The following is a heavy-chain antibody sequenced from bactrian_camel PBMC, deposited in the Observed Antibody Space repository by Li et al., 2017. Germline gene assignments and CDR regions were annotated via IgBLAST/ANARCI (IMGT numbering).Heavy chain of an antibody. CDR3: AAGWSYGVGTLLRRHYDY. V-gene: IGHV3S54*01. D-gene: IGHD3*01. CDR2: ISDAGDTT. CDR1: GPVYRHNY. Sequence: QLVESGGGAVQSGGSLRLSCVESGPVYRHNYMAWFRTVTGTEREGVAAISDAGDTTYYGDFVKGRFTVSQDKTKRTLYLQMTDLKPEDTAMYYCAAGWSYGVGTLLRRHYDYWGRGTQVTVS. J-gene: IGHJ4*01.